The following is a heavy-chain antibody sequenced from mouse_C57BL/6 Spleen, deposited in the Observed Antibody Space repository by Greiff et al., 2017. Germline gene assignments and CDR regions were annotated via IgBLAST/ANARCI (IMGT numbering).Heavy chain of an antibody. V-gene: IGHV3-6*01. D-gene: IGHD2-4*01. CDR2: ISYDGSN. J-gene: IGHJ4*01. CDR3: AREGYDYDEGVYYAMDY. CDR1: GYSIPSGYY. Sequence: LQESGPGLVKPSQSLSLTCSVTGYSIPSGYYWNWIRQFPGNKLEWMGYISYDGSNNSNPSLKNRISITRDTSKNQFFLKLNSVTTEDTATYYCAREGYDYDEGVYYAMDYWGQGTSVTVSS.